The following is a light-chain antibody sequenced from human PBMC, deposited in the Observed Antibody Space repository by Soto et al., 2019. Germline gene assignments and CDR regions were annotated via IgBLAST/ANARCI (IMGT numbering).Light chain of an antibody. J-gene: IGKJ3*01. Sequence: DIEMTQSPPSLSASVGDRVTITCRASQSISSYLNWYQQKPGKAPILLIYATSTLQSGVPSRFSGSGSGTEFTLTISRLQPEDFATYYCQQSYGIFAFGPGTKVDVK. CDR3: QQSYGIFA. V-gene: IGKV1-39*01. CDR2: ATS. CDR1: QSISSY.